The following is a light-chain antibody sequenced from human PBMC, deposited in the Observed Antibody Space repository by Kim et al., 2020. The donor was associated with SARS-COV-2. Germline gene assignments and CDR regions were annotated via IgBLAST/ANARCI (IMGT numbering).Light chain of an antibody. V-gene: IGLV3-1*01. CDR2: QDN. CDR1: NLGNKY. CDR3: QASDSNTVV. Sequence: SYELTQPPSVPVSPGQTASITCSGDNLGNKYACWYQQKPGQSPMLVIYQDNKRPSGIPERISGSNSGNTATLTISGTQAMDEADYFCQASDSNTVVFGGGTQLTVL. J-gene: IGLJ2*01.